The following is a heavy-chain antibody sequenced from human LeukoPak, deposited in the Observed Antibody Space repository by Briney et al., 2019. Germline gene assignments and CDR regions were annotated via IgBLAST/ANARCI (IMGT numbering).Heavy chain of an antibody. V-gene: IGHV3-64D*06. J-gene: IGHJ4*02. Sequence: PGGCLRLSCSAPGFTFSSYAMHWVRQAPGKGMEYASAISSNGGSTYYADSVKGRFTISRDNSKDTLYLQMSSLRPEDTAVYYCVKGIVVVTARAFDYWGQGTLVTVSS. D-gene: IGHD2-21*02. CDR3: VKGIVVVTARAFDY. CDR2: ISSNGGST. CDR1: GFTFSSYA.